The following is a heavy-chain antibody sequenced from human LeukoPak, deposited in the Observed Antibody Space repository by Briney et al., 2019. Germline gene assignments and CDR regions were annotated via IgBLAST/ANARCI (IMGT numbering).Heavy chain of an antibody. CDR2: INHSGST. Sequence: SKTLSLTCAVYGGSFSGYYWSWIRQPLGKGLEWIGEINHSGSTNYHPSLKSRVTISVDTSKNQFSLKLSSVTAADTAVYYCARCLHYDFWSGYYDYYYYYMDVWGKGTTVTVSS. J-gene: IGHJ6*03. V-gene: IGHV4-34*01. CDR1: GGSFSGYY. D-gene: IGHD3-3*01. CDR3: ARCLHYDFWSGYYDYYYYYMDV.